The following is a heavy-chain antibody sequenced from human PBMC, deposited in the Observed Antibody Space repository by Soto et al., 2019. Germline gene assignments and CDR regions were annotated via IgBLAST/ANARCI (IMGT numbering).Heavy chain of an antibody. D-gene: IGHD3-22*01. CDR3: TTDPRDSIGYPVDY. V-gene: IGHV3-15*01. CDR2: IKSKTDGGTT. CDR1: GFTFSNAW. J-gene: IGHJ4*02. Sequence: EVQLVESGGGLVKPGGSLRLSCAASGFTFSNAWMSWVRQAPGKGLEWGGRIKSKTDGGTTDYAAPGKGRFTISRDDSKNTLYLQMNSLKTEDTALYYCTTDPRDSIGYPVDYWGQGTLVTVSS.